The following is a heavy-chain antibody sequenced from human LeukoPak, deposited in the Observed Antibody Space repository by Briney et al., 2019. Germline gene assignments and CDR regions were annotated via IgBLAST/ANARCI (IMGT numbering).Heavy chain of an antibody. D-gene: IGHD1-14*01. CDR2: VYPSGDT. CDR3: GRAVSAHRNPMYYFDH. J-gene: IGHJ4*02. V-gene: IGHV4-59*01. CDR1: GASINSYY. Sequence: SETLSLTCTVSGASINSYYWGWVRQPPTKELEWIGYVYPSGDTNDNPSVRGRLTMSLDTPKNQFSLRLTSVTAPATAVYYCGRAVSAHRNPMYYFDHWGQGLLVPVSS.